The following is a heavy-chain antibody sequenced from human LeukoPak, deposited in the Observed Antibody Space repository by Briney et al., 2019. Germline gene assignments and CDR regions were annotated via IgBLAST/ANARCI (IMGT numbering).Heavy chain of an antibody. CDR1: GGTFSSYA. CDR2: IIPIFGTA. Sequence: SVKVSCTASGGTFSSYAISWVRQAPGQGLEWMGGIIPIFGTANYAQKFQGRVTITADESTSTAYMELSSLRSEDTAVYYCARPSWVGSAFDIWGQGTMVTVSS. D-gene: IGHD7-27*01. V-gene: IGHV1-69*13. J-gene: IGHJ3*02. CDR3: ARPSWVGSAFDI.